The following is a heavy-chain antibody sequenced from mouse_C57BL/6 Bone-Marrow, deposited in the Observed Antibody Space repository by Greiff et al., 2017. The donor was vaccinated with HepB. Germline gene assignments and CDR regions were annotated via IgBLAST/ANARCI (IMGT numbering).Heavy chain of an antibody. V-gene: IGHV5-4*03. CDR1: GFTFSSYA. J-gene: IGHJ2*01. D-gene: IGHD4-1*01. CDR3: ARKDWDYFDY. CDR2: ISDGGSYT. Sequence: EVNLVESGGGLVKPGGSLKLSCAASGFTFSSYAMSWVRQTPEKRLEWVATISDGGSYTYYPDNVKGRFTISRDNAKNNLYLQMSHLKSEDTAMYYCARKDWDYFDYWGQGTTLTVSS.